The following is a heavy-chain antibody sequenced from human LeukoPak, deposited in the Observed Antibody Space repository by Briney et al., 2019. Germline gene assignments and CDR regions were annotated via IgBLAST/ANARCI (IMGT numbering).Heavy chain of an antibody. CDR1: GGSFSGYY. Sequence: SETLSLTCAVYGGSFSGYYWSWIRQPPGKGLEWIGEINHSGSTNYNPSLKSRVTISVDTSKNQFSLKLSSVTAADTAVYYCARGCGGYGSGSYHKLWYYYYYMDVWGKGTTVTVSS. V-gene: IGHV4-34*01. CDR3: ARGCGGYGSGSYHKLWYYYYYMDV. D-gene: IGHD3-10*01. CDR2: INHSGST. J-gene: IGHJ6*03.